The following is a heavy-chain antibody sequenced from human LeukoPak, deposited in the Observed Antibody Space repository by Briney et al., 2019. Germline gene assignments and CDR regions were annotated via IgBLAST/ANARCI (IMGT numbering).Heavy chain of an antibody. D-gene: IGHD1-26*01. CDR2: VYSGGST. CDR3: AREGRGSYYFDY. V-gene: IGHV3-66*01. CDR1: GFTVSSNY. J-gene: IGHJ4*02. Sequence: PGGSLRLSCAASGFTVSSNYMSWVRQAPGKGLEWVPVVYSGGSTFYADSVKGRFTISRDNSKNTLYLQVNSLRVEDTAVYYCAREGRGSYYFDYWGQGTLVTVSS.